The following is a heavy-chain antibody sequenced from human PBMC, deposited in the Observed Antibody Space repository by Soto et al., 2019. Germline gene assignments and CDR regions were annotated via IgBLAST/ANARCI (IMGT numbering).Heavy chain of an antibody. CDR3: ARAPGGYSDSCYEHGPFFDY. Sequence: ASVKVSCKASGYTFTSYGISWVRQSPGQGLEWMGWISAYNGNTNYAQKLQGRVTMTTDTSTSTAYMELRSLRSDDTAVYYCARAPGGYSDSCYEHGPFFDYWGQGTLVIGSS. CDR1: GYTFTSYG. J-gene: IGHJ4*02. CDR2: ISAYNGNT. D-gene: IGHD5-12*01. V-gene: IGHV1-18*01.